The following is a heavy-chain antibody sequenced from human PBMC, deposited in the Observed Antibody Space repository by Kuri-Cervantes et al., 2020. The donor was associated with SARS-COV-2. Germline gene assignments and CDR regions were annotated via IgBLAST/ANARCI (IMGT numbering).Heavy chain of an antibody. Sequence: GGSLRLSCKGSGYSFTSYWIGWVRQMPGKGLECMGIIYPGDSDTRYSPSFQGQVTISADKSISTAYLQWSSLKASDTAMYYCATSGKEEWELLGFDYWGQGTLVTVSS. CDR1: GYSFTSYW. CDR3: ATSGKEEWELLGFDY. J-gene: IGHJ4*02. D-gene: IGHD1-26*01. V-gene: IGHV5-51*01. CDR2: IYPGDSDT.